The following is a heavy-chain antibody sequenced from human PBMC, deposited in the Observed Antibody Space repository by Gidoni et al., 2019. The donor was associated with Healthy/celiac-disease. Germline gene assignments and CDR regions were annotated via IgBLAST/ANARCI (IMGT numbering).Heavy chain of an antibody. D-gene: IGHD3-22*01. CDR3: ARRGSLYDSSGYWDY. CDR1: GGTFRSYA. Sequence: QVQLVQSGAEVKNPGSSVKVSCKAPGGTFRSYAISWVRQAPGQGLEWMGGIIPIFGTANYAQKFQGRVTITADESTSTAYMELSSLRSEDTAVYYCARRGSLYDSSGYWDYWGQGTLVTVSS. V-gene: IGHV1-69*01. J-gene: IGHJ4*02. CDR2: IIPIFGTA.